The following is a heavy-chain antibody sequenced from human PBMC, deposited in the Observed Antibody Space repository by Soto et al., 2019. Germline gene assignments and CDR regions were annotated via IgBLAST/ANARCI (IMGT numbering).Heavy chain of an antibody. Sequence: PSETLSLTRAVSGGSISSGAYSGSWIRQPPGKGLECIGYIYHSGSTYYHPSLNSRVTISVDRSKTQFSLKLSSVTAADTAVYYCAVDSCGGDCYFYYWGQGTLVTVSS. CDR1: GGSISSGAYS. D-gene: IGHD2-21*02. CDR2: IYHSGST. CDR3: AVDSCGGDCYFYY. V-gene: IGHV4-30-2*01. J-gene: IGHJ4*02.